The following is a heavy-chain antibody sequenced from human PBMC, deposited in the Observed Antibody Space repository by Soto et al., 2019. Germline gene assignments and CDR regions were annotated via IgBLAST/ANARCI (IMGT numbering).Heavy chain of an antibody. CDR1: GGSISSGGYY. CDR3: ARDTELAIDY. CDR2: IYYSGST. Sequence: PSETLSLTCTVSGGSISSGGYYWSWIRQHPGKGLEWIGYIYYSGSTYYNPSLKSRVTISVDTSKNQFSLKLSSVTAADTAVYYCARDTELAIDYWGQGTLVTVSS. J-gene: IGHJ4*02. V-gene: IGHV4-31*03. D-gene: IGHD5-12*01.